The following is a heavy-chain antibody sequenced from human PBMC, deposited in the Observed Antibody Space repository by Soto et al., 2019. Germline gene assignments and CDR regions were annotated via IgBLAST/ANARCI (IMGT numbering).Heavy chain of an antibody. CDR3: ASPQTVDAFDI. D-gene: IGHD4-4*01. J-gene: IGHJ3*02. V-gene: IGHV1-69*02. CDR2: IIPILGIA. CDR1: GGTFSSYT. Sequence: QVQLVQSGAEVKKPGSSVKVSCKASGGTFSSYTISWVRQAPGQGLEWMGRIIPILGIANYAQKFQGRVTITADKSTSAAYMELSSLRSEDTAVYYCASPQTVDAFDIWGQGTMVTVSS.